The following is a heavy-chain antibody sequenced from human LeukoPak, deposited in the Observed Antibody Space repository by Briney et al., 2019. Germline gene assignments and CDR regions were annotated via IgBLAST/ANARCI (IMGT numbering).Heavy chain of an antibody. Sequence: PSETLPLTCAVYGGSFSGYYWSWIRQPPGKGLGWIGEINHSGSTNYNPSLKSRVTISVDTSKNQFSLKLSSVTAADTAVYYCARAPEPPRLVQAKTRFDYWGQGTLVTVSS. D-gene: IGHD6-19*01. CDR1: GGSFSGYY. CDR2: INHSGST. J-gene: IGHJ4*02. CDR3: ARAPEPPRLVQAKTRFDY. V-gene: IGHV4-34*01.